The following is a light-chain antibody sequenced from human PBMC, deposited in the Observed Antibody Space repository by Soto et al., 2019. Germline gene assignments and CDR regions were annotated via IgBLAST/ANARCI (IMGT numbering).Light chain of an antibody. J-gene: IGKJ4*01. CDR1: QSISSH. CDR2: AAS. V-gene: IGKV1-39*01. Sequence: QMTQSPSSLFASVGDRVTITCRASQSISSHLNWYQQKVGQTPRLLIYAASTLQSEVPPRFIGSGSGTEFTHTISGLQREDFATYYCQQSHSAPLTFGGGTKIQI. CDR3: QQSHSAPLT.